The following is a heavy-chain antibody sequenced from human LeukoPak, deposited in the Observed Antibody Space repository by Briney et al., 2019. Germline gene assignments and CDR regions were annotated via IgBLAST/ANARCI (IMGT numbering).Heavy chain of an antibody. CDR2: INWNGGST. Sequence: GGSLRLSCAASEFTFSDTWMSWVRQAPGKGLEWVSGINWNGGSTGYADSVKGRFTISRDNAKNSLYLQMNSLRAEDTALYHCARESLDAFDIWGQGTMVTVSS. J-gene: IGHJ3*02. V-gene: IGHV3-20*01. CDR1: EFTFSDTW. CDR3: ARESLDAFDI.